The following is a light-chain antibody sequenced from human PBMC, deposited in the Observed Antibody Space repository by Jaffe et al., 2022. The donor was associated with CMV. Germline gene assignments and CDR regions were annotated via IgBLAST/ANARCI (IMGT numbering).Light chain of an antibody. CDR1: QSVSSNL. CDR2: GAS. CDR3: QQYGSSPMYI. Sequence: EIVLTQSPGTLSLSPGERATLSCRASQSVSSNLLTWYQQKAGQAPRLLIYGASSRATGIPDRFSGSGSGRDFTLTISRLEPEDFAVYYCQQYGSSPMYIFGQGTKVEI. V-gene: IGKV3-20*01. J-gene: IGKJ2*01.